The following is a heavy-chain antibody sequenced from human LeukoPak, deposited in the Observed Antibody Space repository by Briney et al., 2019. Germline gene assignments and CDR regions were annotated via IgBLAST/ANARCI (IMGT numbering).Heavy chain of an antibody. V-gene: IGHV4-4*07. Sequence: PSETLSLTCTVSGGSFSSYYWSWVRQPAGKGLEWIGRIYTSGSTNYNPSLESRVSMSVDTSKNQYSLKLSSVTAADTAVYYCAMSAYSSGWYSDYWGQGTLVTVSS. CDR2: IYTSGST. CDR1: GGSFSSYY. CDR3: AMSAYSSGWYSDY. J-gene: IGHJ4*02. D-gene: IGHD6-19*01.